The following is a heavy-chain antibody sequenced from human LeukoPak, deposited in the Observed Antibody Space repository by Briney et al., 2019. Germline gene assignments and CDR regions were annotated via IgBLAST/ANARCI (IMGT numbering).Heavy chain of an antibody. CDR1: GFSVNTNY. V-gene: IGHV3-53*01. Sequence: PGGSLRLSCAASGFSVNTNYMSWVRQVPERGLEWVSIIYGDGRTYYADFLKGRFTISRDSSKNTLHLQMDDLRAEDTAVYYCATSYYYYGMDVWGQGTTVTVSS. CDR2: IYGDGRT. CDR3: ATSYYYYGMDV. J-gene: IGHJ6*02.